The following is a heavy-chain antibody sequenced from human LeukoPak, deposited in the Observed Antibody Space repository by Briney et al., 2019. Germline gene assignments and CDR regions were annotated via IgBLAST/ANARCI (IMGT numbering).Heavy chain of an antibody. CDR2: IYSGGST. CDR3: GTGPPLYRAHYYYMDV. Sequence: PGGSLRLSCAASGFTVSSNYMSWVRQAPGKGLEWVSVIYSGGSTYYADSVKGRFTISRDNSKNTLYLQMNSLRAEDTAVYYCGTGPPLYRAHYYYMDVWGKGTTVTVSS. J-gene: IGHJ6*03. D-gene: IGHD2-8*01. CDR1: GFTVSSNY. V-gene: IGHV3-53*01.